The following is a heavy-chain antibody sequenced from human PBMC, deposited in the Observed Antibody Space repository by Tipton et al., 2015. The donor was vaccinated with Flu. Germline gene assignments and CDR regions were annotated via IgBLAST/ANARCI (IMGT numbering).Heavy chain of an antibody. V-gene: IGHV4-39*07. CDR2: TYYTGRT. CDR3: AKEPPGY. CDR1: GDSISSNTYY. Sequence: TLSLTCTVSGDSISSNTYYWGWIRQPPGKGLEWIGTTYYTGRTYYNPSLKSRLTISIDTSKNQFSLKLTSVTAADTAMYYCAKEPPGYWGQGTLVTVSS. J-gene: IGHJ4*02.